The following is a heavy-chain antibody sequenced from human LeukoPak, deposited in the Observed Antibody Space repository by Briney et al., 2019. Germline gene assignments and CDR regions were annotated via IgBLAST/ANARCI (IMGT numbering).Heavy chain of an antibody. J-gene: IGHJ6*03. CDR3: ARAGKLYDFWSYMDV. Sequence: GGCLRLSCAASGFTFSDYHMSWVRQAPGKGLEWVSAIVGGSTYYTESVKGRFTISRDNSKNTLYLQMNSLRAEDTAVYYCARAGKLYDFWSYMDVWGKGTTVTVSS. CDR2: IVGGST. D-gene: IGHD3-3*01. V-gene: IGHV3-66*02. CDR1: GFTFSDYH.